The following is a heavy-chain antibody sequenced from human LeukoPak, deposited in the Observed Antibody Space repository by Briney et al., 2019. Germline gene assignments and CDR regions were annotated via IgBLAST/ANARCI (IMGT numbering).Heavy chain of an antibody. CDR3: AGGIASYSSSYFDY. V-gene: IGHV1-2*02. CDR2: INPNNGGT. D-gene: IGHD1-26*01. CDR1: GYTFTDHY. Sequence: ASVKVSCKASGYTFTDHYIHWVRQAPGQGLEWMGWINPNNGGTNYAQKFQGRVTMTRETSIGTAYMELSRLRSDDTAVYYCAGGIASYSSSYFDYWGQGALVTVSS. J-gene: IGHJ4*02.